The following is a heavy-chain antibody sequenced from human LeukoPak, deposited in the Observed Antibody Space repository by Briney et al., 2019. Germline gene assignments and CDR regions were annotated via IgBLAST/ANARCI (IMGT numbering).Heavy chain of an antibody. V-gene: IGHV4-59*01. CDR3: ARGTGNWNYRV. Sequence: SETLSLTCTVSGASINSYYWSWIRQPPGKGLEWIGHSFYSGSTNYNPSLKSRVTISVDRPNNKFSLKLRSVSAADTAVYYCARGTGNWNYRVWGRGTLVIVSS. CDR1: GASINSYY. J-gene: IGHJ4*02. CDR2: SFYSGST. D-gene: IGHD1-7*01.